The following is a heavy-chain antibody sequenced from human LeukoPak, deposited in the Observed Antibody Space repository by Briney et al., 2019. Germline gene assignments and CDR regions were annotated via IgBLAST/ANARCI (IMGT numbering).Heavy chain of an antibody. CDR3: ARGVSSITMIVVVTVYYYYYMDV. CDR2: MNPNSGNT. V-gene: IGHV1-8*01. J-gene: IGHJ6*03. CDR1: GYTFTSYD. Sequence: ASVKVSCKASGYTFTSYDINWVLQATGQGLEWMGWMNPNSGNTGYAQKFQGRVTMTRNTSISTAYMELSSLRSEDTAVYYCARGVSSITMIVVVTVYYYYYMDVWGKGTTVTVSS. D-gene: IGHD3-22*01.